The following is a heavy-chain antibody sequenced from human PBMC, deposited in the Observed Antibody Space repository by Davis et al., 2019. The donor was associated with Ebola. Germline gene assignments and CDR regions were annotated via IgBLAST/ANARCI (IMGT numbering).Heavy chain of an antibody. CDR2: IYYSGST. D-gene: IGHD4-17*01. V-gene: IGHV4-59*04. CDR3: ARHVTTVTYNWFDP. J-gene: IGHJ5*02. CDR1: GGSISSYY. Sequence: MPSETLSLTCTVSGGSISSYYWSWIRQPPGKGLEWIGYIYYSGSTYYNPSLKSRVTISVDTSKNQFSLKLSSVTAADTAVYYCARHVTTVTYNWFDPWGQGTLVTVSS.